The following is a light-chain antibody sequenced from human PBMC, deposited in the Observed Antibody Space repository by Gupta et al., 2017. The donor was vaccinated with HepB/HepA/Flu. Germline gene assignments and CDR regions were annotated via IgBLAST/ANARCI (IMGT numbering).Light chain of an antibody. Sequence: QSALPQPRSVSGSPGQSVPIPCTGTSSDVGAYNYVSCCQQHPNKSPKLIIYGVTQRPSGVPVRFSSSKSGNTASLTIAWLQSDDDSIDYCCSYAGNNSLHFSGGTGLTVL. V-gene: IGLV2-11*01. J-gene: IGLJ2*01. CDR2: GVT. CDR3: CSYAGNNSLH. CDR1: SSDVGAYNY.